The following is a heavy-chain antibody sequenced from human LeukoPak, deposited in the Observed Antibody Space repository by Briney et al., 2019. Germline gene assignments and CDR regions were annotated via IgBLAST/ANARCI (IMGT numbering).Heavy chain of an antibody. Sequence: KPGGSLRLSCAASGFTFGNAWMSWVRQAPGKGLEWVGRIKSKTDGGTTDYAAPVKGRFTISRDDSKNTLYLQMNSLKTEDTAVYYCTTADCSSTSCYEGYFDYWGQGTLVTVSS. CDR3: TTADCSSTSCYEGYFDY. V-gene: IGHV3-15*01. CDR2: IKSKTDGGTT. J-gene: IGHJ4*02. D-gene: IGHD2-2*01. CDR1: GFTFGNAW.